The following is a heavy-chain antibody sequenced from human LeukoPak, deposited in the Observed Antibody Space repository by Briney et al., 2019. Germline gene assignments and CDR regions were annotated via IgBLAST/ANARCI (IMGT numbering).Heavy chain of an antibody. Sequence: PGGSLRLSCAASGFTFSTHAMSWVRQAPGKGLEWVSTISGNGGTTYYADSVKGRFTISRDNSKNTLYLQMNSLRVEDTAVYYCAKPPPDSSSWLFDYWGQGTLVTVFS. D-gene: IGHD6-13*01. V-gene: IGHV3-23*01. CDR1: GFTFSTHA. CDR2: ISGNGGTT. J-gene: IGHJ4*02. CDR3: AKPPPDSSSWLFDY.